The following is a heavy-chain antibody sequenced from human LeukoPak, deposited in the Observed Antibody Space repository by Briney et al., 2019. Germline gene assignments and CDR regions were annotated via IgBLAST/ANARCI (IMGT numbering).Heavy chain of an antibody. J-gene: IGHJ3*02. Sequence: GGSLRLSCAASGFTFRSYWMSWVRQAPGKGLEWVANINQDGSVKYYVDSVKGRFTISRDNAKNSLYVQMNSLRAEDTAVYYCARRRSMGSDAFDIWGQGTMVTVSS. CDR2: INQDGSVK. V-gene: IGHV3-7*01. CDR1: GFTFRSYW. CDR3: ARRRSMGSDAFDI. D-gene: IGHD2/OR15-2a*01.